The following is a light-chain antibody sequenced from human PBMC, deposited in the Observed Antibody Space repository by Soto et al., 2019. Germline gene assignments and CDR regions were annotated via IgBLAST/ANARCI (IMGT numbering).Light chain of an antibody. Sequence: NFLLTQPHSVSESPGKTVTISCTRTSGSIASNYVQWYQQRPDSAPATLIYGDTLRPSGVPDRFSVSIDSSSNSASLTISGLQIEDEADYYCQSYGVFGGRTKVTVL. CDR1: SGSIASNY. CDR2: GDT. V-gene: IGLV6-57*04. CDR3: QSYGV. J-gene: IGLJ2*01.